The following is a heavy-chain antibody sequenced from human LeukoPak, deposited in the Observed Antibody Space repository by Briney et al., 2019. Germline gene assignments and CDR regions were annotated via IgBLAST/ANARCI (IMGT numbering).Heavy chain of an antibody. CDR3: AKVMKGSERLTMVRGVIIKTAGLYYMDV. V-gene: IGHV3-23*01. Sequence: GGSLRLSCAASGFTFSSYWMSWVRQAPGKGLEWVSSISASGGSTNYADSVKGRFTISRDNSKNTVYLQMNSLRAEDTAVYYCAKVMKGSERLTMVRGVIIKTAGLYYMDVWGKGTTVTVSS. CDR2: ISASGGST. J-gene: IGHJ6*03. D-gene: IGHD3-10*01. CDR1: GFTFSSYW.